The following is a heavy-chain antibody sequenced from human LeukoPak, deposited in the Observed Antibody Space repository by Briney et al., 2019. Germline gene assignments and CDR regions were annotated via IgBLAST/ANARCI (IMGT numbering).Heavy chain of an antibody. CDR3: ARDFGWGIAARRRAFDI. D-gene: IGHD6-6*01. J-gene: IGHJ3*02. CDR1: GFTVSSNY. Sequence: GGSLRLSCAASGFTVSSNYMSWVRQAPGKGLEWDSVIYSGGSTYYADSVRGRFTISRDNSKNTLYLQMNSLRAEDTAVYYCARDFGWGIAARRRAFDIWGQGTMVTVSS. V-gene: IGHV3-66*01. CDR2: IYSGGST.